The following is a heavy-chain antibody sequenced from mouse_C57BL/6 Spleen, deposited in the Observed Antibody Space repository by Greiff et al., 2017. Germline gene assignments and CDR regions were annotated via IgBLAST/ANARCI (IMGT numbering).Heavy chain of an antibody. CDR1: GYAFSSSW. Sequence: VQLQQSGPELVKPGASVKISCKASGYAFSSSWMNWVKQRPGKGLEWIGRIYPGDGDTNYNGKFKGKATLTADKSSSTAYMQRSSLTSEDSAVYFCARWYYGSSYFDVWGTGTTVTVSS. V-gene: IGHV1-82*01. D-gene: IGHD1-1*01. CDR3: ARWYYGSSYFDV. J-gene: IGHJ1*03. CDR2: IYPGDGDT.